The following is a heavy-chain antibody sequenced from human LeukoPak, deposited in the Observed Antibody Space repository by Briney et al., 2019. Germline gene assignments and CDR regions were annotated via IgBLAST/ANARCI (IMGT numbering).Heavy chain of an antibody. V-gene: IGHV6-1*01. Sequence: SQTLSLTCAISGDSVSSNSAAWNWIRQSPPRGLEWLGRTYYRSKWYNDYAVSVKSRITINPDTSKNQFSLQLNSVTPEDTAVYYCARTFGIVGAKRAFGGYYYYKDVRGQGTTVTVSS. D-gene: IGHD1-26*01. J-gene: IGHJ6*03. CDR1: GDSVSSNSAA. CDR2: TYYRSKWYN. CDR3: ARTFGIVGAKRAFGGYYYYKDV.